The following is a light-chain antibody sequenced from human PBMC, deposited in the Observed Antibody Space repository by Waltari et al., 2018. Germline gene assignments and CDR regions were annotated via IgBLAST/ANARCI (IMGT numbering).Light chain of an antibody. J-gene: IGLJ3*02. Sequence: QSALTQPASVSGSPGQSITISCLGSSSDVGAYKYVSWFQQHPGKAPKLIIYDVSTRPSGTSDRFSVSKSGNTASLTISGLQAEDEADYYCSSYTTSRTWVFGGGTKLTVL. CDR2: DVS. V-gene: IGLV2-14*03. CDR1: SSDVGAYKY. CDR3: SSYTTSRTWV.